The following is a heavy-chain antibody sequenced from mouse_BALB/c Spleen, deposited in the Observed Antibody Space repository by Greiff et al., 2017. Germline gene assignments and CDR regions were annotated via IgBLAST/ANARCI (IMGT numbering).Heavy chain of an antibody. D-gene: IGHD2-1*01. CDR1: GFTFSSYA. CDR2: ISSGGSYT. CDR3: ARLGNYRYYFDY. V-gene: IGHV5-9-4*01. J-gene: IGHJ2*01. Sequence: EVHLVESGGGLVKPGGSLKLSCAASGFTFSSYAMSWVRQSPEKRLEWVAEISSGGSYTYYPDTVTGRFTISRDNAKNTLYLQMSSLKSEDTAMYYCARLGNYRYYFDYWGQGTTLTVSS.